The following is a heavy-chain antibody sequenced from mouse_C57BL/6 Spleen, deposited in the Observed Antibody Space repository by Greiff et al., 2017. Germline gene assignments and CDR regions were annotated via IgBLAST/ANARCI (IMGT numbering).Heavy chain of an antibody. D-gene: IGHD1-1*01. Sequence: VQLQESGAELARPGASVKLSCKASGYTFTSYGISWVKQRTGQGLEWIGEIYPRSGNTYYNEKFKGKATLTADKSSSTAYMELRSLTSEDSAVYFCASHYYGSSYYAMGYWGQGTSVTVSS. V-gene: IGHV1-81*01. J-gene: IGHJ4*01. CDR2: IYPRSGNT. CDR3: ASHYYGSSYYAMGY. CDR1: GYTFTSYG.